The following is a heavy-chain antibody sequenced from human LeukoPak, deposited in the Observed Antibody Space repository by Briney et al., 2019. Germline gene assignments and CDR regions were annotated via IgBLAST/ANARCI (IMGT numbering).Heavy chain of an antibody. CDR2: IHRDDKT. CDR3: AREVISTPSYFDY. Sequence: PGGSLRLSCAASGFTVSSSFIYWVRRAPGKGLEWVSFIHRDDKTYYADSVKDRFTMSRDSSKNTLYLQMNSLGADDTAVYYCAREVISTPSYFDYWGQGILVTVSS. J-gene: IGHJ4*02. CDR1: GFTVSSSF. V-gene: IGHV3-53*01. D-gene: IGHD2-2*01.